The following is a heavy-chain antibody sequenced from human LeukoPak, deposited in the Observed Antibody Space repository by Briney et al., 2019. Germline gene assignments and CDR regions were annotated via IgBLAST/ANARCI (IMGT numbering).Heavy chain of an antibody. Sequence: PGGSLRLSCAASGFTFSSYWMSWVRQALGKGLDWVALISYDGSNTYYADSVKGRFTISRDNSKNTLYLQMNSLRAEDTAIYYCAKEYTGTFSPFPSYFDNWGQGTLVTVSS. CDR3: AKEYTGTFSPFPSYFDN. CDR2: ISYDGSNT. CDR1: GFTFSSYW. D-gene: IGHD1-26*01. J-gene: IGHJ4*02. V-gene: IGHV3-30*18.